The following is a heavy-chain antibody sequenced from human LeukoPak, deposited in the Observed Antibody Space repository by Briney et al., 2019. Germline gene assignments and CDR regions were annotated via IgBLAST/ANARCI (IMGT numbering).Heavy chain of an antibody. V-gene: IGHV4-39*01. J-gene: IGHJ4*02. CDR2: IYYSGST. CDR3: ARRTILSPPGYFDY. D-gene: IGHD2/OR15-2a*01. CDR1: GGSISSSSYY. Sequence: PSETLSLTCTVSGGSISSSSYYWGWIRQPPGKGLEWIGSIYYSGSTYYNPSLKSRVTVSVDTSKNQFSLKLSSVTAADTAVYYCARRTILSPPGYFDYWGQGTLVTVSS.